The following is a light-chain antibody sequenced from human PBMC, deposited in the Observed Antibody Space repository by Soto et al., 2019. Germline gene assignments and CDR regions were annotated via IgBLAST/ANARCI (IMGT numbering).Light chain of an antibody. CDR3: QVWDDSGDHVV. Sequence: SCELTQPPSVSVTPGQTARITCGGNNIGSKGVHWYQQKPGQAPVLVVYDDSDRPSGIPERFSGSNSGNTATLTINRVEAGDEADFFCQVWDDSGDHVVFGGGTKLTVL. V-gene: IGLV3-21*02. CDR1: NIGSKG. CDR2: DDS. J-gene: IGLJ2*01.